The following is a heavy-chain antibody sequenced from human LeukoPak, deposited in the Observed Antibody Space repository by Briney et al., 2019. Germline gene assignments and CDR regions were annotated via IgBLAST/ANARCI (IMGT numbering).Heavy chain of an antibody. J-gene: IGHJ4*02. CDR1: GFTFSTFA. CDR2: IFPSGGEI. CDR3: ATYRQVLLPFES. V-gene: IGHV3-23*01. Sequence: GGSLRLSCAASGFTFSTFAVIWVRQPPGKGLEWVSSIFPSGGEIHYADSVRGRFTISRDNSKSTLSLQMNSLRAEDTAIYYCATYRQVLLPFESWGQGTLVTVSS. D-gene: IGHD2-8*02.